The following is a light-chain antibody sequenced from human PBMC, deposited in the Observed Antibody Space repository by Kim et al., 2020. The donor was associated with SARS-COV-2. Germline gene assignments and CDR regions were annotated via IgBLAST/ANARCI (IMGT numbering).Light chain of an antibody. V-gene: IGKV3-20*01. CDR3: QQYGGSAR. CDR1: QSISNNY. CDR2: GAS. Sequence: LAPGERATLSFRASQSISNNYLAWYQQKPGQTPRRLIYGASNRATGIPDRFSCSGSGTDFTLTISRLEPEDFAVYYCQQYGGSARFGGGTKVDIK. J-gene: IGKJ4*01.